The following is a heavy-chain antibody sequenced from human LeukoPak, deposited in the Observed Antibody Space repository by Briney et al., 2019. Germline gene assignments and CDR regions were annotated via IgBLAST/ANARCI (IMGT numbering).Heavy chain of an antibody. Sequence: ASVKVSCKASGHTFTSYDINWVRQATGQGLEWMGWMNLNSGNTGYAQKFQGRVTMTRNTSISTAYMELSSLRSEDTAVYYCARGRSYQLPMLLAYWGQGTLVTVSS. CDR1: GHTFTSYD. D-gene: IGHD2-2*01. CDR3: ARGRSYQLPMLLAY. CDR2: MNLNSGNT. V-gene: IGHV1-8*01. J-gene: IGHJ4*02.